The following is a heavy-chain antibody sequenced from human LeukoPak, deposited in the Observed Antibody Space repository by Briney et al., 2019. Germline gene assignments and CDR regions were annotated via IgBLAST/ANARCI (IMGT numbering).Heavy chain of an antibody. J-gene: IGHJ3*02. Sequence: GGSLRLSCAASGFTFSSYSMNWVRQAPGKGLEWVSSISSSSYIYYADSVKGRFTISRDNAKNSLYLQMNSLRAEDTAVYYCARAGGALRRSGAFDIWGQGTMVTVSS. V-gene: IGHV3-21*01. CDR2: ISSSSYI. CDR3: ARAGGALRRSGAFDI. CDR1: GFTFSSYS. D-gene: IGHD2-8*02.